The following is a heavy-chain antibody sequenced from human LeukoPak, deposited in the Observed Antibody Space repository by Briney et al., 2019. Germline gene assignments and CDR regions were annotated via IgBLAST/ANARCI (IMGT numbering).Heavy chain of an antibody. D-gene: IGHD6-19*01. CDR1: GFAFSTYW. J-gene: IGHJ4*02. Sequence: PEGSLRLSCTASGFAFSTYWMFWVRQAPGKGLMWVSQINPEGASTTYGDPAKGRFTASRDNAKNALHLQMNSLRVDDTAVYYCARGTAITAGIDFWGQGTLVTVSS. CDR2: INPEGAST. CDR3: ARGTAITAGIDF. V-gene: IGHV3-74*01.